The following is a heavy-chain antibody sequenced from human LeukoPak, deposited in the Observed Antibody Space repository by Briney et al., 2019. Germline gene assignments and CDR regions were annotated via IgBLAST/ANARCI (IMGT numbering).Heavy chain of an antibody. CDR3: ARVGGYYYDSSGYPRGAFDI. CDR1: GFTFSSYA. V-gene: IGHV3-30*04. J-gene: IGHJ3*02. Sequence: PGGSLRLSCAASGFTFSSYAMHWVRQAPGKGLEWVAVISYDGSNKYYADSVKGRFTISRDNSKNTLYLQMNSLRAEDTAVYYCARVGGYYYDSSGYPRGAFDIWGQGTMVTVSS. CDR2: ISYDGSNK. D-gene: IGHD3-22*01.